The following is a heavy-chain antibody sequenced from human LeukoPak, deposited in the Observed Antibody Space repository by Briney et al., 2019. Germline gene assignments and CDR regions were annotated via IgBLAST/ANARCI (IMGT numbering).Heavy chain of an antibody. D-gene: IGHD6-19*01. V-gene: IGHV3-7*01. CDR3: ARDLTGYTSA. CDR2: IKQDGSEK. CDR1: GFTFRSYW. Sequence: GGSLRLSCAASGFTFRSYWMNWVRQAPGKGLEWVANIKQDGSEKYYVDSVKGRFTISRDNAKKSHYLQMNNLRAEDTAMYYCARDLTGYTSAWGQGTLVTVSS. J-gene: IGHJ5*02.